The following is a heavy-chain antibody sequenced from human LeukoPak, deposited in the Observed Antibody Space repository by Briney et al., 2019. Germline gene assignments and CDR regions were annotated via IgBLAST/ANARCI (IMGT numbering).Heavy chain of an antibody. CDR1: GFTFSSYA. J-gene: IGHJ4*02. D-gene: IGHD3-22*01. Sequence: GGSLRLSCAASGFTFSSYAMSWVRQAPGKGLEWISTISGSGGSTYYVDSVKGRFTISRDNSKNTLYLQMNSLRAEDTAVYYCAKEKTMIVARYYFDYWGQGTLVTVSS. CDR3: AKEKTMIVARYYFDY. V-gene: IGHV3-23*01. CDR2: ISGSGGST.